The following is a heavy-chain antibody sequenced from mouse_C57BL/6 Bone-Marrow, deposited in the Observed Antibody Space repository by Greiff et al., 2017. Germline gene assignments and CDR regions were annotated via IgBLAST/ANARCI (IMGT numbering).Heavy chain of an antibody. CDR2: INPYNGGT. V-gene: IGHV1-19*01. CDR1: GYTFTDYY. J-gene: IGHJ2*01. CDR3: ARFTTVVLDY. D-gene: IGHD1-1*01. Sequence: EVQLQQSGPVLVKPGASVKMSCKASGYTFTDYYMNWVKQSHGKSLEWIGVINPYNGGTSYNQKFKGKATLTVDKSSSTAYMELRSLTSEDSAVYFCARFTTVVLDYWGQGTTLTVSS.